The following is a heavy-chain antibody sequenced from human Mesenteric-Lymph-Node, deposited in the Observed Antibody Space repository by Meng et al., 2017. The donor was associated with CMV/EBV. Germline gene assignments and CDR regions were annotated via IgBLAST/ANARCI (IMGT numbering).Heavy chain of an antibody. D-gene: IGHD3-22*01. CDR1: GASVSSSNYI. Sequence: SETLSLTCTVSGASVSSSNYIWGWIRQPPGKGLEWIGNINYGGSTYYSPSLKSRVTISVDTSKNQFSLKLSSVTAADTAVYYCARGVVVITHFDYWGQGTLVTVSS. J-gene: IGHJ4*02. CDR2: INYGGST. V-gene: IGHV4-39*07. CDR3: ARGVVVITHFDY.